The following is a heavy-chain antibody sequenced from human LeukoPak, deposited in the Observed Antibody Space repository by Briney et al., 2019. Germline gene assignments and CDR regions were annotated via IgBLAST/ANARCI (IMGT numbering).Heavy chain of an antibody. Sequence: ETLSLTCTVSGVSISSSSYYWGWIRQPPGKGLEWVSSISTSNTYIYYADSVRGRFTISRDNAKNSLYLQMNSLRAEDTAVYYCARRASTERGYSYGVDYWGQGTMVTVSS. CDR3: ARRASTERGYSYGVDY. CDR2: ISTSNTYI. D-gene: IGHD5-18*01. J-gene: IGHJ4*02. CDR1: GVSISSSS. V-gene: IGHV3-21*01.